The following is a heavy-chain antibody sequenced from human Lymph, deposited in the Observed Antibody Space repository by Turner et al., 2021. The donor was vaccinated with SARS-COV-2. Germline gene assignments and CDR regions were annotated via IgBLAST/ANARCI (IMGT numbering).Heavy chain of an antibody. CDR3: AREGTVTTWFDY. D-gene: IGHD4-17*01. J-gene: IGHJ4*02. CDR2: INPSGGST. V-gene: IGHV1-46*01. CDR1: GYTFTTYY. Sequence: QVQLVQSGAEVKKPGASVTVSCKASGYTFTTYYMHWVRQAPGQGLEWMGIINPSGGSTSYAQKFQGRVTMTRDTSTSTVYMELSSLRSEDTAVYYCAREGTVTTWFDYWGQGTLVTVSS.